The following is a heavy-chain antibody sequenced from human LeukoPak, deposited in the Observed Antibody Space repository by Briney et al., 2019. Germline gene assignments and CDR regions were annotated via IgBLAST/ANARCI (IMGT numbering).Heavy chain of an antibody. CDR3: AKDSRSGLWFGEHWFDP. Sequence: PGGSLRLSCAASGFTFSSYWMHWVRQAPGKGLEWVSGISWNSGSIGYADSVKGRFTISRDNAKNSLYLQMNSLRAEDTALYYCAKDSRSGLWFGEHWFDPWGQGTLVTVSS. CDR2: ISWNSGSI. CDR1: GFTFSSYW. D-gene: IGHD3-10*01. V-gene: IGHV3-9*01. J-gene: IGHJ5*02.